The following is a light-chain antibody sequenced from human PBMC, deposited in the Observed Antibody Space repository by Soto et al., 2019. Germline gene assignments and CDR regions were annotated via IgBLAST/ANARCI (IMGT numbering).Light chain of an antibody. Sequence: AIQMTQSPSSLSASVGDRVTITCRASQAIGNDLGWFQQKPGQAPKLLIYGASSLLSGVPSRFSGSGSGTDFTLTISSLQPEDFATYYCLHDNNYPLTFGGGTKVEIK. CDR3: LHDNNYPLT. V-gene: IGKV1-6*01. CDR1: QAIGND. J-gene: IGKJ4*01. CDR2: GAS.